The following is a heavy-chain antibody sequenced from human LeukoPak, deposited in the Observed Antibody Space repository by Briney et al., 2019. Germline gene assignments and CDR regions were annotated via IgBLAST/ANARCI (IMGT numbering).Heavy chain of an antibody. CDR1: GDSVSSHSAA. CDR2: TYYRSKWYY. D-gene: IGHD5-12*01. J-gene: IGHJ6*02. Sequence: SQTLSLTCDISGDSVSSHSAAWNWIRQSPSGGLGWLGRTYYRSKWYYDYALSVKSRITVTPDTSENQFSLQLNSVILEDTAVYYCAREGSGQEYYGMDVRGQGTTVIVSS. CDR3: AREGSGQEYYGMDV. V-gene: IGHV6-1*01.